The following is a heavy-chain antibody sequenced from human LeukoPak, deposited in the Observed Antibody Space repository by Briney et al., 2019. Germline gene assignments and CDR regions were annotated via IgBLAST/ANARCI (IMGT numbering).Heavy chain of an antibody. CDR1: GYTFTGYY. J-gene: IGHJ4*02. CDR3: ARDSRVTNGDY. CDR2: VNPNNGDT. D-gene: IGHD3-10*01. Sequence: GASVKVSCKASGYTFTGYYIHWVRQAPGQGLEWVGLVNPNNGDTKYAQEFQGRVTMTRDTSVSTAYMELSRLTSDDTAVYYCARDSRVTNGDYWGQGTLVTVSS. V-gene: IGHV1-2*02.